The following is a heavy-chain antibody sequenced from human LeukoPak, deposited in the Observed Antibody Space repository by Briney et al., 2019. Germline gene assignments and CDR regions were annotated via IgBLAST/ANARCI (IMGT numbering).Heavy chain of an antibody. D-gene: IGHD6-13*01. CDR1: GFTFSSYA. V-gene: IGHV3-30-3*01. CDR2: ISYDGSNK. Sequence: PGGSLRLSCAASGFTFSSYAMHWVRQAPGKGLEWVAVISYDGSNKYYADSVKGRFTISRDNSKNTLYLQMNSLRAEDTAVYYCARDSPIAAAGNNYWGQGTLVTVSS. J-gene: IGHJ4*02. CDR3: ARDSPIAAAGNNY.